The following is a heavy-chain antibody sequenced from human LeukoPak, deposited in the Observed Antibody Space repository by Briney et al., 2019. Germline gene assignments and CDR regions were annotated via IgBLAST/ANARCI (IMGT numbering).Heavy chain of an antibody. CDR2: ISSTGETS. CDR3: ARVVSGSGSKYFDY. Sequence: GGSLRLSCAASGFTFSSFPMHWVRQVPGKGLEYVSAISSTGETSYYANSVKDRFTISRDNSKNTLYLQMGSLRTEDMAVYYCARVVSGSGSKYFDYWGQGTLVTLS. V-gene: IGHV3-64*01. J-gene: IGHJ4*02. CDR1: GFTFSSFP. D-gene: IGHD3-10*01.